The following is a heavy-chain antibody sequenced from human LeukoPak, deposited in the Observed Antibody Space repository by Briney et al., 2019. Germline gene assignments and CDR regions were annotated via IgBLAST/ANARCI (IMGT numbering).Heavy chain of an antibody. J-gene: IGHJ4*02. D-gene: IGHD6-13*01. CDR1: GFTFSSYA. V-gene: IGHV3-23*01. CDR3: AYEGYSSSFHEY. Sequence: PGGSLRLSCAASGFTFSSYAMSWVRQAPGKGLEWVSAISGSGGSTYYADSVKGRFTISRDNSKNTLYLQMNSLRADDTAVYYCAYEGYSSSFHEYWGQRTLGTVSS. CDR2: ISGSGGST.